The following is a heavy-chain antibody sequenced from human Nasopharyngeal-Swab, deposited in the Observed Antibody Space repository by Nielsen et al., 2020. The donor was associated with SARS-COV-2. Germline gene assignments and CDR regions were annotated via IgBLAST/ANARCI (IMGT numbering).Heavy chain of an antibody. J-gene: IGHJ1*01. CDR2: ISYDGSNK. CDR1: GFTFSSYG. CDR3: AKGVPGIAAAGTGYFQH. V-gene: IGHV3-30*18. Sequence: GESLKISCAASGFTFSSYGMHWVRQAPGKGPEWVAVISYDGSNKHYADSVKGRFTISRDNSKNTLELHMNSLRAEDTAVYYCAKGVPGIAAAGTGYFQHWGQGTLVTVSS. D-gene: IGHD6-13*01.